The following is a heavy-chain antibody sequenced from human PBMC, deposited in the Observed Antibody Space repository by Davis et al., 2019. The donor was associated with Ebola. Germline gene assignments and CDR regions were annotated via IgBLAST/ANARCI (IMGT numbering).Heavy chain of an antibody. D-gene: IGHD2-2*01. CDR1: GFSVTNFW. CDR3: ARDHIVVVPAALYYYYYGMDV. Sequence: GESLKISCAVSGFSVTNFWMTWVRQAPGKGLEWVANLAENGSEKHYMESVRGRFTISRDNAKNSLYLEMNSLRAEDTAVYYCARDHIVVVPAALYYYYYGMDVWGQGTTVTVSS. V-gene: IGHV3-7*01. J-gene: IGHJ6*02. CDR2: LAENGSEK.